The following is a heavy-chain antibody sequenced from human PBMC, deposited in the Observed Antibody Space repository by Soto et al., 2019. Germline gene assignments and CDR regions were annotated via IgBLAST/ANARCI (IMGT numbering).Heavy chain of an antibody. J-gene: IGHJ5*02. CDR3: ARDRLICGGGSCYSFHNGFDP. CDR2: IYYSGST. Sequence: SETLSLTCTVSGGSISSGGYYWSWIRQHPGKGLEWIGYIYYSGSTYYNPSLKSRVTISVDTSKNQFSLKLSSVTAADTAVYYCARDRLICGGGSCYSFHNGFDPWGQGTLVTVSS. D-gene: IGHD2-15*01. V-gene: IGHV4-31*03. CDR1: GGSISSGGYY.